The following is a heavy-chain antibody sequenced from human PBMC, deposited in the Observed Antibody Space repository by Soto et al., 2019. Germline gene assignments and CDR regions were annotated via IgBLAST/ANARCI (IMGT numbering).Heavy chain of an antibody. Sequence: GESLKISCKVSGYSFTTNWIAWVRQRPGKGLEWMGSIFPDDSDTRYSPSFQGQVTIPVDKAVTTAYLQWSSLKASDSAMYYCARLIGSSSWFDLWGQGALVTVSS. CDR3: ARLIGSSSWFDL. J-gene: IGHJ5*02. D-gene: IGHD2-2*01. CDR2: IFPDDSDT. V-gene: IGHV5-51*01. CDR1: GYSFTTNW.